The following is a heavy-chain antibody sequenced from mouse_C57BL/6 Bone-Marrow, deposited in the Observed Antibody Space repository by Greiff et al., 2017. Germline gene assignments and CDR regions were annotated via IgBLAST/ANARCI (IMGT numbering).Heavy chain of an antibody. V-gene: IGHV14-1*01. D-gene: IGHD1-1*01. CDR2: IDPEDGDT. J-gene: IGHJ2*01. CDR3: TIYYYGSSVDY. CDR1: GFNIKDYY. Sequence: VQLQQSGAELVRPGASVKLSCTASGFNIKDYYMHWVKQRPEQGLEWIGRIDPEDGDTEYDPKFQGKATMTADTSSNTAYLQLSSLTSEDTAVYYCTIYYYGSSVDYWGQGTTLTVSS.